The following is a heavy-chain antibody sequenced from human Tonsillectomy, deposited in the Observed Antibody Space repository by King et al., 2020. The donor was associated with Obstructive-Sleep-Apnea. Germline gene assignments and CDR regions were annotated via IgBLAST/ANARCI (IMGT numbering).Heavy chain of an antibody. D-gene: IGHD3-22*01. V-gene: IGHV4-59*08. CDR1: GGSISSYY. Sequence: QLQESGPGLVKPSETLSLTCTVSGGSISSYYWSWIRQPPGKGLEWIGYIYYSGSTNYNTSLKSRVTISVDTSKNQFSLKLSSVTAADTAVYYCARHERDDSSGYYYLYYFDYWGQGTLVTVSS. CDR3: ARHERDDSSGYYYLYYFDY. J-gene: IGHJ4*02. CDR2: IYYSGST.